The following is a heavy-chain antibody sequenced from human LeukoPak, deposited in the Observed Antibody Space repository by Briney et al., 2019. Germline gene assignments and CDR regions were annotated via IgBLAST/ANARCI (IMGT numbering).Heavy chain of an antibody. Sequence: GGSLRLSCAASGFTFSSYEMNWVRQAPGKGLEWVSYISSSGSTIYYADSVKGRFTISRDDAENSLYLQMNSLRAEDTAVYYCGRYSYGYGSRLGYWGQGTLVTVSS. D-gene: IGHD5-18*01. CDR1: GFTFSSYE. CDR3: GRYSYGYGSRLGY. CDR2: ISSSGSTI. J-gene: IGHJ4*02. V-gene: IGHV3-48*03.